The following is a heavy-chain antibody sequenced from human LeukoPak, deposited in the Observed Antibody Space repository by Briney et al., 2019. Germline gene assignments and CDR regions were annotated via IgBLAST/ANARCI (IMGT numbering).Heavy chain of an antibody. CDR2: INHSGST. CDR3: ARVGYYWSNDY. J-gene: IGHJ4*02. Sequence: PSETLSLTXAVYGGSFSGYYWSWIRQPPGKGLEWIGEINHSGSTNYNPSLKSRVTISVDTSKNQFSLKLSSVTAADTAVYYCARVGYYWSNDYWGQGTLVTVSS. CDR1: GGSFSGYY. D-gene: IGHD3-3*01. V-gene: IGHV4-34*01.